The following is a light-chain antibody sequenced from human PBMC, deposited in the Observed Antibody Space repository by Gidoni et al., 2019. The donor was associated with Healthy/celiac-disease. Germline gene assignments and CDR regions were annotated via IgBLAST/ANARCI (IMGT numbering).Light chain of an antibody. CDR2: QDS. CDR1: KLGDKY. CDR3: QAGGV. V-gene: IGLV3-1*01. J-gene: IGLJ2*01. Sequence: SYELTQPPSVSVSPGQTASITCSGAKLGDKYACWYPQKPGQSPVLVIYQDSKRPSGIPERFSGSNAGNTATLTISGTKAMDEADYYCQAGGVFGGGTKLPVL.